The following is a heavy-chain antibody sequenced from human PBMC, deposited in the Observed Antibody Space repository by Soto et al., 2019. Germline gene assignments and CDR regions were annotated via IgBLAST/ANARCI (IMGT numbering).Heavy chain of an antibody. J-gene: IGHJ6*02. CDR2: IYYSGST. Sequence: PSETLSLTCTVSGGSIGNYYGSWIRQPPGKGLEWIGYIYYSGSTNYNPSLKSRVTISVDTSKNQFSLKLSSVTAADTAVYYCARSPDSSGYYPRWYYYGMDVWGQGTTVTVSS. CDR3: ARSPDSSGYYPRWYYYGMDV. V-gene: IGHV4-59*12. D-gene: IGHD3-22*01. CDR1: GGSIGNYY.